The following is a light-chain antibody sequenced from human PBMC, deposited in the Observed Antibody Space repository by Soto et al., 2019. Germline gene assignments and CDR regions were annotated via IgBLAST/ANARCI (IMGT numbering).Light chain of an antibody. CDR3: CSYAGSPYV. CDR1: SSDVGRYNY. CDR2: DVS. V-gene: IGLV2-11*01. J-gene: IGLJ1*01. Sequence: QSVLTQPRSVSGSPGQSGTISCTGTSSDVGRYNYVSWYQHHPGKAPKLMIYDVSTRPSGVPDRFSGSKSGTTASLTISGLQAEDEADYYCCSYAGSPYVFGTGNKVTLL.